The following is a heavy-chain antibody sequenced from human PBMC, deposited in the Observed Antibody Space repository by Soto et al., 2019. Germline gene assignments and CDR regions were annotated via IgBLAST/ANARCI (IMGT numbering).Heavy chain of an antibody. J-gene: IGHJ4*02. CDR3: ARGSEVYYFDY. Sequence: QVQLQESGPGLVEPSETLSLTCTVSGGSISSYYWSWIRQPPGKGLEWIGYMYYSGITDYTPTLRNRVTISVQTSMSKFSLKLSAVTAAVTAAYYDARGSEVYYFDYWGQGTLVAVSS. V-gene: IGHV4-59*01. D-gene: IGHD6-19*01. CDR2: MYYSGIT. CDR1: GGSISSYY.